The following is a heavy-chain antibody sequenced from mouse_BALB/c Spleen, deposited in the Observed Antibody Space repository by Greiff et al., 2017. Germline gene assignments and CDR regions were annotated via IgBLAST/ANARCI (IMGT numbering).Heavy chain of an antibody. J-gene: IGHJ3*01. CDR3: ARDGNYLFAY. CDR2: IWAGGST. V-gene: IGHV2-9*02. CDR1: GFSLTSYG. Sequence: VHLVESGPGLVAPSQSLSITCTVSGFSLTSYGVHWVRQPPGKGLEWLGVIWAGGSTNYNSALMSRLSISKDNSKSQVFLKMNSLQTDDTAMYYCARDGNYLFAYWGQGTLVTVSA. D-gene: IGHD2-1*01.